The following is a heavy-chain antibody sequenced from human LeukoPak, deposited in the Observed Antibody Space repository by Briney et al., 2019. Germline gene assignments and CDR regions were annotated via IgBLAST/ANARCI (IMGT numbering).Heavy chain of an antibody. Sequence: ASVKVSCTASGYTFTGYYMHWVRQAPGQGLEWMGWINPNSGGTNYAQKFQGRVTMTRDTSISTAYMELSRLRSDDTAVYYCARDFYGDYYYYMDVWGKGTTVIISS. CDR1: GYTFTGYY. J-gene: IGHJ6*03. CDR3: ARDFYGDYYYYMDV. D-gene: IGHD4-17*01. CDR2: INPNSGGT. V-gene: IGHV1-2*02.